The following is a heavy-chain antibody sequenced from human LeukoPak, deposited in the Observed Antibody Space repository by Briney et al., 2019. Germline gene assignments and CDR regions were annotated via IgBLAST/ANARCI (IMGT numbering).Heavy chain of an antibody. D-gene: IGHD7-27*01. Sequence: SETLSLTCTVSGGSISSSSYYWGWIRQPPGKGLEWIGSIYYSGSTYYNPSLKSRVTISVDTSKNQFSLKLSSVTAADTAVYYCARLADWGPYYFDYWGQGTLVTVST. CDR2: IYYSGST. CDR3: ARLADWGPYYFDY. V-gene: IGHV4-39*01. J-gene: IGHJ4*02. CDR1: GGSISSSSYY.